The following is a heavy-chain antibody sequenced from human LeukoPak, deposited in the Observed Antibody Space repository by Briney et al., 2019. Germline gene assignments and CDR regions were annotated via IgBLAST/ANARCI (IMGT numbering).Heavy chain of an antibody. J-gene: IGHJ4*02. CDR2: FDPEDGET. Sequence: ASVKVSCKVSGYTLTELSMHWVRQAPGKGLEWMGGFDPEDGETIYAQKFQGRVTMTEDTSTDTAYMELSSLRSEDTAVYYCATFPAQYSSSWYYFDYWGQGTLVTVSP. CDR3: ATFPAQYSSSWYYFDY. D-gene: IGHD6-13*01. V-gene: IGHV1-24*01. CDR1: GYTLTELS.